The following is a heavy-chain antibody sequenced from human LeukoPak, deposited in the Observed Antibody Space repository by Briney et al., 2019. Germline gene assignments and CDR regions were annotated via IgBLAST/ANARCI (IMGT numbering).Heavy chain of an antibody. CDR3: ARANFYDFWSGWDYFDY. V-gene: IGHV4-34*01. Sequence: PSETLSLTCAVYGGSFSGYYWSWIRQPPGKGLEWIGEINHSGSTNYNPSLKSRVTISVDTSKDQFSLKLSSVTAADTAVYYCARANFYDFWSGWDYFDYWGQGTLVTVSS. J-gene: IGHJ4*02. D-gene: IGHD3-3*01. CDR1: GGSFSGYY. CDR2: INHSGST.